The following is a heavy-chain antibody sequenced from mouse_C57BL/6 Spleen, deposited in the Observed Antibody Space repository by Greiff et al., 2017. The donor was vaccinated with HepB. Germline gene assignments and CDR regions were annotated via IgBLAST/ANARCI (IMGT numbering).Heavy chain of an antibody. CDR1: GYTFTSYW. Sequence: QVQLQHPGAELVKPGASVKLSCKASGYTFTSYWMQWVKQRPGQGLEWIGEIDPSDSYTNYNQKFKGKATLTVDTSSSTAYMQLSSLTSEDSAVYYCARLLFLDYWGQGTTLTVSS. J-gene: IGHJ2*01. D-gene: IGHD1-1*01. CDR3: ARLLFLDY. V-gene: IGHV1-50*01. CDR2: IDPSDSYT.